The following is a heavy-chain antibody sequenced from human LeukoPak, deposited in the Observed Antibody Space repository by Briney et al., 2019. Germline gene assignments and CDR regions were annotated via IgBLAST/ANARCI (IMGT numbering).Heavy chain of an antibody. CDR2: IYYSGST. J-gene: IGHJ6*03. CDR3: ARIYWQLGYYYMGV. D-gene: IGHD2-15*01. V-gene: IGHV4-59*12. CDR1: GGSISSYY. Sequence: SETLSLTCIVSGGSISSYYWSWIRQPPGKGLEWIGYIYYSGSTNYNPSLKSRVTTSVDTSKNLFSLKLTSVTAADTAVYYCARIYWQLGYYYMGVWGKGTTVTVSS.